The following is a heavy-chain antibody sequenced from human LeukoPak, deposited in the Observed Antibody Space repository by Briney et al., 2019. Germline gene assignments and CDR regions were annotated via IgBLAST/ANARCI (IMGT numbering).Heavy chain of an antibody. D-gene: IGHD3-3*01. CDR3: ARSYDFWSGLDYFDY. Sequence: ASVKVSCKASGYTFTGYYMHWVRQAPGQGLEWMGWINPNSGSTNYAQKFQGRVTMTRDTSISTAYMELSRLRSDDTAVYYCARSYDFWSGLDYFDYWGQGTLVTVSS. V-gene: IGHV1-2*02. CDR1: GYTFTGYY. J-gene: IGHJ4*02. CDR2: INPNSGST.